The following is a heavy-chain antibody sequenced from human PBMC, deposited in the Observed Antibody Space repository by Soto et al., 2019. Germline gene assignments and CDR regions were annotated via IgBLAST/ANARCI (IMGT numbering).Heavy chain of an antibody. J-gene: IGHJ4*02. V-gene: IGHV1-3*01. CDR2: INAGNGNT. CDR1: GYTFTSYA. Sequence: ASVKVSCKASGYTFTSYAMHWVRQAPGQRLEWMGWINAGNGNTKYSQKFQGRVTITRDTSASTAYMELSSLRSEDTAVYYCARDRIRVYPYYFDDWGQGTLVTVSS. CDR3: ARDRIRVYPYYFDD.